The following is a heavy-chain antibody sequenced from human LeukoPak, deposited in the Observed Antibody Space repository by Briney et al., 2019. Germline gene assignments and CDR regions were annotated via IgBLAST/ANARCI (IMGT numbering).Heavy chain of an antibody. V-gene: IGHV4-4*07. CDR3: ARDYCTGGVCYCLDY. D-gene: IGHD2-8*02. J-gene: IGHJ4*02. Sequence: PSETLSLTCAVYGGSISSYYWSWIRQPAGKGLEWIGRIYTSGSTNYNPSLKSRVTMSVDTSKNQFSLKLSSVTAADTAVYYCARDYCTGGVCYCLDYWGQGTLVTVSS. CDR1: GGSISSYY. CDR2: IYTSGST.